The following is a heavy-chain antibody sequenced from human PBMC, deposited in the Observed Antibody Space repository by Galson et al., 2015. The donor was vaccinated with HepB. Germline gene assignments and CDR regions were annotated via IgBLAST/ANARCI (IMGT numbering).Heavy chain of an antibody. V-gene: IGHV1-46*01. J-gene: IGHJ6*03. CDR3: ARSPYCGGDCYSWAYYYYYMGV. CDR2: INPSGGST. CDR1: GYTFTSYY. D-gene: IGHD2-21*01. Sequence: SVKVSCKASGYTFTSYYMHWVRQAPGQGLEWMGVINPSGGSTNYAQKFQGRVTMTRDTSTSTVYMELSSLRSEDTAVYYCARSPYCGGDCYSWAYYYYYMGVFDKVTTVTVSS.